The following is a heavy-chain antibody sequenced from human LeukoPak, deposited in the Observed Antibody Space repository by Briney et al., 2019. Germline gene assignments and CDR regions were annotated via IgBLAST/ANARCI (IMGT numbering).Heavy chain of an antibody. CDR1: GGSISSGGYY. CDR3: ARAGRLGYYGSGSYGGYFDY. CDR2: IYYSGST. J-gene: IGHJ4*02. V-gene: IGHV4-31*03. Sequence: PSQTLSLTCTVSGGSISSGGYYWSWIRQHPGKGLEWIGYIYYSGSTYYNPSLKSRVTISVDTSKTQFSLKLSSVTAADTAVYYCARAGRLGYYGSGSYGGYFDYWGQGTLVTVSS. D-gene: IGHD3-10*01.